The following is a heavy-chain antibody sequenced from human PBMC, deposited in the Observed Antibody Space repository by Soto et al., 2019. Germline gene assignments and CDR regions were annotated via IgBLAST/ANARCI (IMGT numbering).Heavy chain of an antibody. Sequence: GESLKISCKGSGYSFISYWIGCVRQMPGKGLEWMGIIFPGDSDTRYSPSFQGQVTISVDKSINTAYLQWSSLKASDTAMYYCARHPIVGATSFDYWGQGTLVTVSS. D-gene: IGHD1-26*01. CDR1: GYSFISYW. CDR3: ARHPIVGATSFDY. CDR2: IFPGDSDT. V-gene: IGHV5-51*01. J-gene: IGHJ4*02.